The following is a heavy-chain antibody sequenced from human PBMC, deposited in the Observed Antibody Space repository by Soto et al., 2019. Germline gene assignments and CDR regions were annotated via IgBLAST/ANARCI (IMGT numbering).Heavy chain of an antibody. CDR3: ARDRWWLVH. Sequence: EVQLVESGGGLVQPGGSLRLSCAASGFTFSGYWMNWVRQAPGKGLEWVANIKQDGGEKYYVDSVKGRFTISRDNAKNSLYLQMNSRRAADTAVYYCARDRWWLVHWGQGTLVTVSS. D-gene: IGHD6-19*01. CDR2: IKQDGGEK. V-gene: IGHV3-7*01. CDR1: GFTFSGYW. J-gene: IGHJ4*02.